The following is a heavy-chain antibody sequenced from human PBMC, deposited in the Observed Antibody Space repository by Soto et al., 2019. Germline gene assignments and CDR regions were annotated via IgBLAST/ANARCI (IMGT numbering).Heavy chain of an antibody. CDR2: IFNSEPL. CDR3: AREGGGYRFDY. CDR1: GASFGTHY. D-gene: IGHD1-26*01. Sequence: QVQLQESGPGLVKPSETLSLTCNVSGASFGTHYWSWIRQPPGKGLEWIGYIFNSEPLKYNPTLKGLLNISEDPTKSQLPARVTSVTPADTPRYYWAREGGGYRFDYWGQGTLVTVSS. J-gene: IGHJ4*02. V-gene: IGHV4-4*08.